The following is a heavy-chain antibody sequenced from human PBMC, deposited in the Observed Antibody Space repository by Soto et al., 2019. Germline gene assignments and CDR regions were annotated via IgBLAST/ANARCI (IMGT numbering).Heavy chain of an antibody. V-gene: IGHV6-1*01. CDR3: ARDLYYYDSSGYYYVLLDY. CDR2: TYYRSKWYN. CDR1: GDSVSSNSAA. D-gene: IGHD3-22*01. Sequence: PSQTLSLTCAISGDSVSSNSAAWNWIRQSPSRSLEWLGRTYYRSKWYNDYAVSVKSRITINPDTSKNQFSLQLNSVTPEDTAVYYCARDLYYYDSSGYYYVLLDYWGQGTRVTVSS. J-gene: IGHJ4*02.